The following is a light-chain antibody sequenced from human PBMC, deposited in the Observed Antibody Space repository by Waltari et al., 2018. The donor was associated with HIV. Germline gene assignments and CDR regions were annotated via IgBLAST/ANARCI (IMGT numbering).Light chain of an antibody. J-gene: IGLJ2*01. Sequence: QSVLTQPPAMSAAPGHQVTISCSGDTSNIGSNYVSWYRHPPRTAPKLLIFENDQRPDGVTDRFSATKAGASAALTITGLRSDDEGDYYCQTWDSGLNGVIFGGGTRLTVL. V-gene: IGLV1-51*02. CDR2: END. CDR1: TSNIGSNY. CDR3: QTWDSGLNGVI.